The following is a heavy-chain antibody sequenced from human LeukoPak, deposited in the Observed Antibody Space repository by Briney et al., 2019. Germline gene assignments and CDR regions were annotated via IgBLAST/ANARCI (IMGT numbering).Heavy chain of an antibody. CDR3: ARQPAGTAAFDI. J-gene: IGHJ3*02. D-gene: IGHD1-14*01. Sequence: PSETLSLTCTVSGGSITGYYWSWIQQPPGKGLEWIAYVRDNGESNYNPSLKSRVTISVDTRNNQISLRLNFVTAADTAIYYCARQPAGTAAFDIWGLGTMVTVSS. CDR1: GGSITGYY. V-gene: IGHV4-59*08. CDR2: VRDNGES.